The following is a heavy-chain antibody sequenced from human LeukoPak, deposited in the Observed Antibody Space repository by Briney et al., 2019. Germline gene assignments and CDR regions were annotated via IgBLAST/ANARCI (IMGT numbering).Heavy chain of an antibody. D-gene: IGHD2-21*02. J-gene: IGHJ5*02. Sequence: GGSLRLSCAASGFSFRNAWMSWVRQAPGKGLEWVGRIKSKTDGGTTDYAAPVKGRFTISRDDSKNTLYLQMNSLKTEDTAVYYCTTELYCGGDCYPGAWGQGTLVTVSS. CDR3: TTELYCGGDCYPGA. CDR2: IKSKTDGGTT. V-gene: IGHV3-15*01. CDR1: GFSFRNAW.